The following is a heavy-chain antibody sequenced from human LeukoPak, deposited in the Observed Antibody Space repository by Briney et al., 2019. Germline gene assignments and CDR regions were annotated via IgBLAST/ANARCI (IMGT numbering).Heavy chain of an antibody. CDR3: ARAYYDFWSGYYGTFDY. D-gene: IGHD3-3*01. J-gene: IGHJ4*02. Sequence: GGSLRLSCAASGFTFSSYWMSWVRQAPGKGLEWVANIKQDGSEKYYVDSVKGRFTISRDNAKNSLYLQMNSLRVGDTAVYYCARAYYDFWSGYYGTFDYWGQGTLVTVSS. CDR2: IKQDGSEK. V-gene: IGHV3-7*04. CDR1: GFTFSSYW.